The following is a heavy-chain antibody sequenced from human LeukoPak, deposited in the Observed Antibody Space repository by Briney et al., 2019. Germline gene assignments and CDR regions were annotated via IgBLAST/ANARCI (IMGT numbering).Heavy chain of an antibody. Sequence: SETLSLTCTVSGGSISISSYYCGWIRQPPGKGLEWIGCIYYSGSTYYNPSLKSRVTISVDTSKNQFSLKLSSVTAADTAVYYCASDGSGVGATGLDYWGQGTLVTVSS. CDR2: IYYSGST. J-gene: IGHJ4*02. CDR1: GGSISISSYY. CDR3: ASDGSGVGATGLDY. D-gene: IGHD1-26*01. V-gene: IGHV4-39*01.